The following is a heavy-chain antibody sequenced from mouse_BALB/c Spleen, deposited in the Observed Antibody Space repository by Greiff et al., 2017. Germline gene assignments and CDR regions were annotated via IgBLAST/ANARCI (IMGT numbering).Heavy chain of an antibody. Sequence: EVQLQQSGAELVRSGASVKLSCTASGFNIKDYYMHWVKQRPEQGLEWIGWIDPENGDTEYAPKFQGKATMTADTSSNTAYLQLSSLTSEDTAVYYCNAYYGITLRYAMDYWGQGTSVTGSS. CDR3: NAYYGITLRYAMDY. J-gene: IGHJ4*01. CDR2: IDPENGDT. V-gene: IGHV14-4*02. D-gene: IGHD2-1*01. CDR1: GFNIKDYY.